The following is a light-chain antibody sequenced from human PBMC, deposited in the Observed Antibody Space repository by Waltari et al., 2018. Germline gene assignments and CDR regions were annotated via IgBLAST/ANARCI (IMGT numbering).Light chain of an antibody. V-gene: IGKV3-20*01. J-gene: IGKJ2*01. CDR1: QSVSSSY. CDR2: GAS. CDR3: QQYGSSPYT. Sequence: EIVLTQSPGTLPLSPVVSGTLSCRASQSVSSSYLAWYQQKPGQAPRLLIYGASSRATGIPDRFSGSGSGTDFTLTISRLEPEDFAVYYCQQYGSSPYTFGQGTKLEIK.